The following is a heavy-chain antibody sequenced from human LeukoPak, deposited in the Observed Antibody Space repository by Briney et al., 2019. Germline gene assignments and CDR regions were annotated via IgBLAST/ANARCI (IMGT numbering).Heavy chain of an antibody. Sequence: PGGSLRLSCAASGFTFSSYSMNWVRQAPGKGLEWVSSISSSSSYIYYADSVKGRFTISRDNAKNSLYLQMNSLRAEDTAVYYCARDARIAARPGDTNLDYWGQGTLVTVSS. CDR1: GFTFSSYS. CDR2: ISSSSSYI. CDR3: ARDARIAARPGDTNLDY. D-gene: IGHD6-6*01. J-gene: IGHJ4*02. V-gene: IGHV3-21*01.